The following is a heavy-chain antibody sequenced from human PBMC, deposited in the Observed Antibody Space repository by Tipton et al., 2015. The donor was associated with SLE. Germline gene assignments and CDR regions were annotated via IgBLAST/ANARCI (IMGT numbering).Heavy chain of an antibody. Sequence: LSLTCAASGFTFSSYGMHWVRQAPGKGLEWVSYISSSGSTIYYADSVKGRFTISRDNAKKSLYLQMNSLRAEDTAVYYCAREGVATPDYWGQGTLVTVSS. J-gene: IGHJ4*02. CDR3: AREGVATPDY. CDR2: ISSSGSTI. CDR1: GFTFSSYG. V-gene: IGHV3-48*03. D-gene: IGHD4-23*01.